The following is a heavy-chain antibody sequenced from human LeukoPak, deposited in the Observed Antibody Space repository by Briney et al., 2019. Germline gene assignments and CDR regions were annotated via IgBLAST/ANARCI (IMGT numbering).Heavy chain of an antibody. Sequence: SETLSLTCAVYGGALRDYYWSWIRQPPGVGLEWIWEINHSGETKYNPSLKSPVATSVDTSKNQFSLELRSVTAADTAMYYCARGQLLDNSWGQGTLVTVSS. CDR2: INHSGET. CDR3: ARGQLLDNS. J-gene: IGHJ4*02. CDR1: GGALRDYY. D-gene: IGHD2-21*01. V-gene: IGHV4-34*01.